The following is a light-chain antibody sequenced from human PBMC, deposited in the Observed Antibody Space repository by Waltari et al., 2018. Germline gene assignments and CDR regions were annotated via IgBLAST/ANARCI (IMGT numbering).Light chain of an antibody. CDR1: QSISSN. V-gene: IGKV3D-15*01. J-gene: IGKJ1*01. CDR3: QQYNNWPPDPT. CDR2: GAS. Sequence: IVMTQSPATLSVFPGERATLSCRASQSISSNLAWSQQKPGQAPRLLIYGASTRATGIPDRFTGSESGIEFTLTINSLQSEDFAVYYCQQYNNWPPDPTFGQGTKVEIK.